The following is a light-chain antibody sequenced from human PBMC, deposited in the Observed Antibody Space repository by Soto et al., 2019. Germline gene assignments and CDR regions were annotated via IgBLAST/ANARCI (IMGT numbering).Light chain of an antibody. CDR3: QSYDSSLSAVV. V-gene: IGLV1-40*01. J-gene: IGLJ2*01. CDR2: GNS. Sequence: QYVLTQPPSVSGAPGQRVTISWTGSSSNIGAGYDVHWYQQLPGTAPKLLIYGNSNRPSGVPDRFSGSKSGTSASLAITGLQAEDEADYYCQSYDSSLSAVVFGGGTKVTVL. CDR1: SSNIGAGYD.